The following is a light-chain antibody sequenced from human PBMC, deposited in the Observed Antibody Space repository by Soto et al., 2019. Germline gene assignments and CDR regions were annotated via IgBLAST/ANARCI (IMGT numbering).Light chain of an antibody. V-gene: IGLV4-69*01. CDR3: QTWGTGLPV. CDR2: LNSDGSH. Sequence: QPVLTQSPSASASLGASVNLTCTLGSGHSYYAIAWHQQQPERGPRYLMKLNSDGSHNKGDGIPDRFSGSSSGAERYLTISSLQSEDEADYYCQTWGTGLPVFGGGTKLTVL. CDR1: SGHSYYA. J-gene: IGLJ3*02.